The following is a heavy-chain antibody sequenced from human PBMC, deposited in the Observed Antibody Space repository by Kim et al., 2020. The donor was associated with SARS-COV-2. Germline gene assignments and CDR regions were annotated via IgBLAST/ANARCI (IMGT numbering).Heavy chain of an antibody. J-gene: IGHJ4*02. CDR2: INPSGGST. D-gene: IGHD2-15*01. CDR3: ARDLGGSCSGGSCYQRFDY. V-gene: IGHV1-46*01. CDR1: GYTFTSYY. Sequence: ASVKVSCKASGYTFTSYYMHWVRQAPGQGLEWMGIINPSGGSTSYAQKFQGRVTMTRDTSTSTVYMELSSLRSEDTAVYYCARDLGGSCSGGSCYQRFDYWGQGTLVTVSS.